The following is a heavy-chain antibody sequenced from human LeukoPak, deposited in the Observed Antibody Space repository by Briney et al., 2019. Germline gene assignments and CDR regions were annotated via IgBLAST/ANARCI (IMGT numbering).Heavy chain of an antibody. CDR2: ISSSGDTI. Sequence: GGSLRLSCAASGFTLSSYEMNWVCQAPGKGLEWVSYISSSGDTIYYADSVKGRFTISRDNAKKSLYLQMNSLRAEDTAVYYCARDYYDSSGLDYWGQGTLVTVSS. CDR3: ARDYYDSSGLDY. D-gene: IGHD3-22*01. J-gene: IGHJ4*02. CDR1: GFTLSSYE. V-gene: IGHV3-48*03.